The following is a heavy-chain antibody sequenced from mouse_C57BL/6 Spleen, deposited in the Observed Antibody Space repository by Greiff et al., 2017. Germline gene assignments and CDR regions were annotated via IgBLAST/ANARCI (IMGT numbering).Heavy chain of an antibody. CDR3: AENGNDYFDY. Sequence: VQLVESGPELVKPGASVKISCKASGYAFSSSWMNWVKQRPGKGLEWIGRIYPGDGDTNYNGKFKGKATLTADKSSSTAYMQLSSLTSEDSAVYFCAENGNDYFDYWGQGTTLTVSS. CDR1: GYAFSSSW. V-gene: IGHV1-82*01. CDR2: IYPGDGDT. J-gene: IGHJ2*01. D-gene: IGHD2-1*01.